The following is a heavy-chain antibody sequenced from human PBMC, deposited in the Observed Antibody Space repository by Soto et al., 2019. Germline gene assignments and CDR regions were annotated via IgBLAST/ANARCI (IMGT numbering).Heavy chain of an antibody. V-gene: IGHV4-31*03. CDR1: GGSISSGGYY. CDR3: ARIPPIVGATGPAFDI. J-gene: IGHJ3*02. Sequence: LSLTCTVSGGSISSGGYYWSWIRQHPGKGLEWIGYIYYSGSTYYNPSLKSRVTISVDTSKNQFSLKLSSVTAADTAVYYCARIPPIVGATGPAFDIWGQGTMVTVSS. CDR2: IYYSGST. D-gene: IGHD1-26*01.